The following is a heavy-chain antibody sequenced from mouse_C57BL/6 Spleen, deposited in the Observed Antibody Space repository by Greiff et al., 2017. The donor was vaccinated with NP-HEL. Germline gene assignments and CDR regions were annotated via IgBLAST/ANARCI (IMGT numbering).Heavy chain of an antibody. J-gene: IGHJ2*01. CDR3: ARDRRTMITTYYFDY. V-gene: IGHV5-4*01. Sequence: DVQLVESGGGLVKPGGSLKLSCAASGFTFSSYAMSWVRQTPEKRLEWVATISDGGSYTYYPDNVKGRFTISRDNAKNNLYLQMSHLKSEDTAMYYCARDRRTMITTYYFDYWGQGTTLTVSS. D-gene: IGHD2-4*01. CDR2: ISDGGSYT. CDR1: GFTFSSYA.